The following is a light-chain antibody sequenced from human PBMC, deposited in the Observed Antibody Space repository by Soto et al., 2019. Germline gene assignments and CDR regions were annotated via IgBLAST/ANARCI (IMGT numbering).Light chain of an antibody. CDR2: AAS. Sequence: DIQMTQSPSSVSASVGDRVTITCRASQDISSWVAWYQQKPGKDPKLLISAASSLQSGVPRRFSGSGSGTDFNLVISRLQAEDFATYFCQQGDSFPFTFGGGTKVDIK. CDR3: QQGDSFPFT. J-gene: IGKJ4*01. CDR1: QDISSW. V-gene: IGKV1-12*01.